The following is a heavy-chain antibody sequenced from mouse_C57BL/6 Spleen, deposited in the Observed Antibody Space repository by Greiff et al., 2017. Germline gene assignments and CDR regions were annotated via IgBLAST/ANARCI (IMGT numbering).Heavy chain of an antibody. Sequence: VKLVESGPELVKPGASVKISCKASGYAFSSSWMNWVKQRPGKGLEWIGRIYPGDGDTNYNGKFKGKATLTADKSSSTAYMQLSSLTSEDSAVYFCATFYYDYGGGYYFDYWGQGTTLTVSS. CDR1: GYAFSSSW. CDR2: IYPGDGDT. D-gene: IGHD2-4*01. CDR3: ATFYYDYGGGYYFDY. J-gene: IGHJ2*01. V-gene: IGHV1-82*01.